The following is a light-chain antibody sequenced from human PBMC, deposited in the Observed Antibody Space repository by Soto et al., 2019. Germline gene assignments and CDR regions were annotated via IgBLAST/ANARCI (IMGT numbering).Light chain of an antibody. Sequence: EIVLTQSPATLLVFPGKGAPLSSRASRYIGRPIAWYQQRSGQAPRLLIFDASIRLPTVPARFSGSVSGTEFTLTISGLQSEDFAVYFCQQYTDRPRTFGQGTKVEFK. CDR3: QQYTDRPRT. CDR2: DAS. CDR1: RYIGRP. J-gene: IGKJ1*01. V-gene: IGKV3-15*01.